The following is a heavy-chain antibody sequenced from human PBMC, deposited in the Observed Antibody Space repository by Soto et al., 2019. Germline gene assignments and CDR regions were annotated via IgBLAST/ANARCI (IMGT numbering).Heavy chain of an antibody. V-gene: IGHV3-15*07. Sequence: GGSLRLSCAASGFTFSNAWMNWVRQAPGKGLEWVGRIKSKTDGGTTDYAAPVKGRFTISRDDSKNTLYLQMNSLKTEDIAVYYCYVLLWFGEPPELFDPWGQGTLVTVSS. D-gene: IGHD3-10*01. CDR1: GFTFSNAW. CDR2: IKSKTDGGTT. J-gene: IGHJ5*02. CDR3: YVLLWFGEPPELFDP.